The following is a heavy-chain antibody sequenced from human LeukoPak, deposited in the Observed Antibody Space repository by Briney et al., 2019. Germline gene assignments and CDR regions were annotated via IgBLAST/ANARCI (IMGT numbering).Heavy chain of an antibody. Sequence: GGSLRLSCAPSGFSFSPSGMNLVRQAPGRGLEWVSYISSGSSTTYYADSVKGRFTISRDNAKNSLYLQLNRLRDEDTAVYFCARDRGLTLAYHYFDYWGQGTLVTVSS. J-gene: IGHJ4*02. CDR2: ISSGSSTT. CDR3: ARDRGLTLAYHYFDY. CDR1: GFSFSPSG. D-gene: IGHD3-16*01. V-gene: IGHV3-48*02.